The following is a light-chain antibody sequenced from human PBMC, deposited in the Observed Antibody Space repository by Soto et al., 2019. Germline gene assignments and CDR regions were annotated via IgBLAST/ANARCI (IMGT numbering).Light chain of an antibody. V-gene: IGKV3-20*01. CDR3: QQYGSSPPYT. Sequence: EIVLTQSPGTLSLSPRERATLSCRASQSVSSSYLAWYQQKPGQAPRLLIYGASSRATGIPDRFSGSGSGTDFTLTISRLEPEDFAVYYCQQYGSSPPYTFGQGTKLEIK. J-gene: IGKJ2*01. CDR1: QSVSSSY. CDR2: GAS.